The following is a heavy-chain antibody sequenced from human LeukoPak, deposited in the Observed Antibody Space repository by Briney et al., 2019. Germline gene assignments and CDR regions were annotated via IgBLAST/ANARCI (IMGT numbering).Heavy chain of an antibody. CDR3: ARNYGSGSSKYDY. CDR2: INHSGST. CDR1: GGSFSGYY. Sequence: SETLSLTCAVYGGSFSGYYWSWIRQPPGKGLEWIGEINHSGSTNYNPSLKSRVTISVDTSKNQFSLKLSSVTAADTAVYYCARNYGSGSSKYDYWGQGTLVTVSP. V-gene: IGHV4-34*01. D-gene: IGHD3-10*01. J-gene: IGHJ4*02.